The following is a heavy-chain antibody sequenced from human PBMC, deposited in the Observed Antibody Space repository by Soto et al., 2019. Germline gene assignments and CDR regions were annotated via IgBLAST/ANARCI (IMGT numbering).Heavy chain of an antibody. Sequence: EVKLVESGGGLVQPGGSLRLSCAVSGFTVGTDSMSWVRQAPGKGLEWVSGIYKDGSTYHADSVKGRFSTSRDSSKNTLYLQMDNLGAQDTAVYHCVRDSSYYGSGRGVLDYWGQGTLVTVSS. CDR2: IYKDGST. D-gene: IGHD3-10*01. CDR3: VRDSSYYGSGRGVLDY. V-gene: IGHV3-66*01. CDR1: GFTVGTDS. J-gene: IGHJ4*02.